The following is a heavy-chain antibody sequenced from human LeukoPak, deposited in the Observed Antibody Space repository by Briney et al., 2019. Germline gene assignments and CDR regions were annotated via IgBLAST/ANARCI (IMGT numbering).Heavy chain of an antibody. CDR2: IYYTGRT. J-gene: IGHJ5*02. CDR1: GGSISSHS. V-gene: IGHV4-39*01. Sequence: PSETLSLTCTVSGGSISSHSWGWIRQPPGKGLEWTGTIYYTGRTYYNPSLESRLTISVDTSKNQFSLKLTSVTAADTAIYYCAQSLGSGNWIGNWFGPWGQGTLVTVSS. D-gene: IGHD1-1*01. CDR3: AQSLGSGNWIGNWFGP.